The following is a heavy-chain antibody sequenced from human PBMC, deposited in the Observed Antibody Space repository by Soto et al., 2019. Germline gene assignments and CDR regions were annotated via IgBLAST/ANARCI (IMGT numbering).Heavy chain of an antibody. Sequence: GGSLRLSCAASGFTFSSYGMHWVRQAPGKGLEWVAVIWYDGSNKYYADSVKGRFTISRDNSKNTLYLQMNSLRAEDTAVYYCAKDKSGYVFWGQGTLVTVSS. CDR1: GFTFSSYG. CDR3: AKDKSGYVF. CDR2: IWYDGSNK. J-gene: IGHJ4*02. D-gene: IGHD5-12*01. V-gene: IGHV3-30*02.